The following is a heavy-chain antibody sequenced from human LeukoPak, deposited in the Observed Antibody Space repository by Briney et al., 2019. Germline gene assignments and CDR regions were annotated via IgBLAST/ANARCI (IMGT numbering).Heavy chain of an antibody. D-gene: IGHD3-10*02. Sequence: GGSLRLSYASSGFKFRSYSVKWVRQARGKGLEWVSFITSSRRYIYYAESVEDGFTISRDNAKTSLYLTMNSLSAEDTAVYYCARGTMFPYYLDYWGQGSLVTVSS. CDR1: GFKFRSYS. J-gene: IGHJ4*02. CDR3: ARGTMFPYYLDY. CDR2: ITSSRRYI. V-gene: IGHV3-21*01.